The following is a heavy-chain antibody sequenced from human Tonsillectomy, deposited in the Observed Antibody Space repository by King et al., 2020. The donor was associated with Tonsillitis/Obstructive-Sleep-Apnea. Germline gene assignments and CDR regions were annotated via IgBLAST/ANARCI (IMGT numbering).Heavy chain of an antibody. D-gene: IGHD3-10*01. J-gene: IGHJ5*02. V-gene: IGHV4-34*01. CDR1: GGSFSGYY. Sequence: VQLQQWGAGLFKPSETLSLTCAVYGGSFSGYYWSWIRQPPGKGLEWIGEINHSGSTNYNPSLKGRVTISVDTSKNQFSLKLTSVTAADTAVYYCARDRDTMLRVRFDPWGQGTLVTVSS. CDR3: ARDRDTMLRVRFDP. CDR2: INHSGST.